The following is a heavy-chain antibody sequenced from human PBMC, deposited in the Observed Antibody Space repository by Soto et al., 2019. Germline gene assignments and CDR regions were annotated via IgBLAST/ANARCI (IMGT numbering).Heavy chain of an antibody. J-gene: IGHJ4*02. D-gene: IGHD2-2*01. V-gene: IGHV1-2*04. Sequence: ASVKVSCKASGYTFTCYYMHSVRQAPGQGLEWMGWINPNSGGTNYAQKFQGWVTMTRDTSISTAYMELSRLRSDDTAVYYCARGDIVLVTAATPILAYWGQRTLVTVSS. CDR3: ARGDIVLVTAATPILAY. CDR2: INPNSGGT. CDR1: GYTFTCYY.